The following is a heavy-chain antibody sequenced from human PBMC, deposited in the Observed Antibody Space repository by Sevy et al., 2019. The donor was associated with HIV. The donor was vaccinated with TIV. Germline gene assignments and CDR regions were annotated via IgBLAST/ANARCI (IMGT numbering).Heavy chain of an antibody. CDR3: AGSTAGVASILDFDY. D-gene: IGHD3-3*01. CDR1: GGSISSYY. Sequence: SETLSLTCTVSGGSISSYYWSWIRQPPGKGLEWIGYIYYSGSTNYNPSLKSRVTISVDTSKNQFSLKLSSVTAAGTAVFFLAGSTAGVASILDFDYWGQGTLVTVSS. V-gene: IGHV4-59*13. J-gene: IGHJ4*02. CDR2: IYYSGST.